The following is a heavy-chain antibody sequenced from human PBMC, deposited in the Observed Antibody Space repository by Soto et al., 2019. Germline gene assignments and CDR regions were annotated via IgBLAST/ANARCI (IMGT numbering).Heavy chain of an antibody. CDR3: ARRASTGRHFDY. V-gene: IGHV3-11*01. Sequence: QVQLVESGGGLVKPGESLRLSCAASGFSFSDYYMTWIRQAPGKGLEWVSHISSSGSSTYYADSVKGQFTISRDNAQNSLYLQMNSLGAEDTAVYYCARRASTGRHFDYWGQGTLVTVSS. D-gene: IGHD1-1*01. J-gene: IGHJ4*02. CDR1: GFSFSDYY. CDR2: ISSSGSST.